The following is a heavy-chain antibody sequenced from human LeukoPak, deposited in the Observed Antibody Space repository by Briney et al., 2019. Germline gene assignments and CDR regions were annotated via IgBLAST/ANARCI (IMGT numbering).Heavy chain of an antibody. V-gene: IGHV1-8*01. CDR3: ARGPPGNWNYDMDV. D-gene: IGHD1-1*01. CDR1: GYTFTSYD. Sequence: ASVKVSCKASGYTFTSYDINWVRQATGQGLEWMGWRNPNSGNTGYAQEFQDRLTMTRNTSISTAYMEQSSLRSEDTAVYYCARGPPGNWNYDMDVWGQGTTVTVSS. J-gene: IGHJ6*02. CDR2: RNPNSGNT.